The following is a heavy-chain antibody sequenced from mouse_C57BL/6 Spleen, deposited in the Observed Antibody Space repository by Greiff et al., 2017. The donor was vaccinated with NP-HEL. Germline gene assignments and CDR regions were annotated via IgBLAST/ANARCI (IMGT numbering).Heavy chain of an antibody. CDR1: GFTFSNYW. D-gene: IGHD1-1*01. J-gene: IGHJ3*01. V-gene: IGHV6-3*01. CDR3: TEYYGSGAY. CDR2: IRLKSDNYAT. Sequence: DVKLVESGGGLVQPGGSMKLSCVASGFTFSNYWMNWVRQSPEKGLEWVAQIRLKSDNYATHYAESVKGRFTISRDDSKSSVYLQMNNLRAEDTGIYYCTEYYGSGAYWGQGTLVTVSA.